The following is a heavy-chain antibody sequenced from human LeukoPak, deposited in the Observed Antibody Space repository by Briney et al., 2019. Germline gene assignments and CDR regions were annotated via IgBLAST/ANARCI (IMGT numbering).Heavy chain of an antibody. CDR2: FSYDGNSK. CDR1: GFTFSNYY. Sequence: GRTLRLSCAASGFTFSNYYIHWVRQAPGKGLEWVTLFSYDGNSKYYADLVKGGFTIYGDDSKNSLHGQMNSLRADDSAVYYCARGKGQDSGYNYFLDYWGQGTLVTVSS. J-gene: IGHJ4*02. D-gene: IGHD5-12*01. V-gene: IGHV3-30-3*01. CDR3: ARGKGQDSGYNYFLDY.